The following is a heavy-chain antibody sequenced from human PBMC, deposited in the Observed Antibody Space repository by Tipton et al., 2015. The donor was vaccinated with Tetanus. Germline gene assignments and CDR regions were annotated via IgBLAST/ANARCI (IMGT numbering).Heavy chain of an antibody. Sequence: TLSLTCAVYGGSSSGFYWSWIRQTPGKGLEWMGEINHRVGTSYNPPLKSRATISVDTTKNHFSLNLTSVTVADTAMYYCAILPNHWLAPQGAPWGQGCLVSVSS. D-gene: IGHD6-19*01. CDR2: INHRVGT. CDR1: GGSSSGFY. J-gene: IGHJ5*02. V-gene: IGHV4-34*01. CDR3: AILPNHWLAPQGAP.